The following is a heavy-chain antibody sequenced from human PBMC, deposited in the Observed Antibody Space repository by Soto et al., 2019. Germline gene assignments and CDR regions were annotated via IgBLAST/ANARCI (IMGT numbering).Heavy chain of an antibody. CDR1: GGSISSDY. V-gene: IGHV4-59*01. Sequence: SETLSLTCTVSGGSISSDYWSWIRQPPGKGLEWIGYMYNTGSTVYNPSSKSRVTISVDTSKNQFSLKLNSVTAADTAVYYCARDLWGYCGTDCYPLDVWGQGTTVTVS. J-gene: IGHJ6*02. CDR3: ARDLWGYCGTDCYPLDV. CDR2: MYNTGST. D-gene: IGHD2-21*02.